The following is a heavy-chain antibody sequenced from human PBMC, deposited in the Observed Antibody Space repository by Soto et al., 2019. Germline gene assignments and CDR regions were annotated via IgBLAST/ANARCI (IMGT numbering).Heavy chain of an antibody. CDR1: GGTFSSYA. CDR3: ARRCSGGSCYSD. J-gene: IGHJ4*02. D-gene: IGHD2-15*01. CDR2: IIPIFGTA. Sequence: QVQLVQSGAEVKKPGSSVKVSCKASGGTFSSYAISWVRQAPGQGLEWMGGIIPIFGTANYAQKFQGRVTISAEESPSTAYMELSSLRSEDTAVYYCARRCSGGSCYSDWGQGTLVTVSS. V-gene: IGHV1-69*12.